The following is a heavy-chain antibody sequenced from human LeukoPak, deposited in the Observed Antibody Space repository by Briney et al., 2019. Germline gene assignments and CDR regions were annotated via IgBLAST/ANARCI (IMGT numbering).Heavy chain of an antibody. CDR2: INPSGGSP. Sequence: ASVKVSCKAAGYTFTSYYMHWLRQAPGQGLEWMGIINPSGGSPTYAQNFQGRVTMTRDTSTSTVYMDLRSLRSEDTAVYYCARAGSELLWFGELLYAHDYWGQGTLVTVSS. CDR1: GYTFTSYY. J-gene: IGHJ4*02. V-gene: IGHV1-46*01. CDR3: ARAGSELLWFGELLYAHDY. D-gene: IGHD3-10*01.